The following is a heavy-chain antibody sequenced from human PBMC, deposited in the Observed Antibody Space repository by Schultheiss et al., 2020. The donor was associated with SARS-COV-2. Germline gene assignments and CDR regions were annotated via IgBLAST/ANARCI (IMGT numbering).Heavy chain of an antibody. CDR2: IYYSGST. J-gene: IGHJ3*02. CDR3: ARTSASTVAMPI. Sequence: GSLRLSCTVSGGSISSYYWSWIRQPPGKGLEWIGYIYYSGSTNYNPSLKSRVTISVDTSKNQFSLKLSSVTAADTAVYYCARTSASTVAMPIWGQGTMVTGSS. D-gene: IGHD4-23*01. CDR1: GGSISSYY. V-gene: IGHV4-59*01.